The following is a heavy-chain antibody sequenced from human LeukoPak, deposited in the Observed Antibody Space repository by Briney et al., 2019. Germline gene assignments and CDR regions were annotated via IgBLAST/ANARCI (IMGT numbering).Heavy chain of an antibody. J-gene: IGHJ4*02. CDR2: ISSSSSTI. CDR1: GFTFSSYS. Sequence: PGGSLRLSCAASGFTFSSYSMNWVRQAPGNGLEWVSYISSSSSTIYYADSVKGRFTIYRDNAKNTLYLQMNSLRAEDSALYYCAKGSSGWSSDFWGQGTPVTVSS. V-gene: IGHV3-48*01. CDR3: AKGSSGWSSDF. D-gene: IGHD6-13*01.